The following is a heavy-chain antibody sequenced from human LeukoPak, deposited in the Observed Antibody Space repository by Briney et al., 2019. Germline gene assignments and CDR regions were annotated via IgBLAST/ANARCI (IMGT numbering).Heavy chain of an antibody. J-gene: IGHJ6*03. D-gene: IGHD6-25*01. CDR1: GYTFTSYD. CDR3: ARSGYYYYYMDV. Sequence: ASVKVSCKASGYTFTSYDINWVRQATGQGLEWMGWMDPNSGNTGYAQKFQGRVTMTRNTSISTAYMELSSLRSEDTAVYYCARSGYYYYYMDVWGKGTTVTISS. CDR2: MDPNSGNT. V-gene: IGHV1-8*01.